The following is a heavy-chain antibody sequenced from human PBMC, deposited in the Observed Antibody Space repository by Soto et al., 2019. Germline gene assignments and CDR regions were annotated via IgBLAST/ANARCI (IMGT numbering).Heavy chain of an antibody. Sequence: PSETLSLTCTVSGGSISSGDYYWSWIRQPPGKGLEWIGYIYYSGSTYYNPSLKSRVTISVDTSKNQFSLKLSSVTAADTAVYYCARDRTHPLKPPYYYYGMDVWGQGTTVTVSS. J-gene: IGHJ6*02. CDR1: GGSISSGDYY. CDR3: ARDRTHPLKPPYYYYGMDV. V-gene: IGHV4-30-4*01. CDR2: IYYSGST.